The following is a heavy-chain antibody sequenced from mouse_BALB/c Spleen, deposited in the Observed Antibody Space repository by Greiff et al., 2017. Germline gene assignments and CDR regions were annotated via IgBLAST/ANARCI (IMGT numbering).Heavy chain of an antibody. Sequence: QVQLKQSGPGLVAPSQSLSITCTVSGFSLTGYGVNWVRQPPGKGLEWLGMIWGDGSTDYNSALKSRLSISKDNSKSQVFLKMNSLQTDDTARYYCARAEVWLRRDYAMDYWGQGTSVTVSS. CDR1: GFSLTGYG. V-gene: IGHV2-6-7*01. CDR3: ARAEVWLRRDYAMDY. J-gene: IGHJ4*01. CDR2: IWGDGST. D-gene: IGHD2-2*01.